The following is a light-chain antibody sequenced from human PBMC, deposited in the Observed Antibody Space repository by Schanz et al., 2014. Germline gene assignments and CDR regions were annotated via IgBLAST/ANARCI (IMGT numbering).Light chain of an antibody. CDR2: QAS. CDR3: QQYDTSSWT. Sequence: DIQMTQSPSTLFASVGDRVTITCRASQNIDNWLAWYQQKPGKAPNLLIYQASSLKTGVPSRFSGSGSGTEFTLTISSLQPDDFATYYCQQYDTSSWTFGLGTKVEIK. V-gene: IGKV1-5*03. J-gene: IGKJ1*01. CDR1: QNIDNW.